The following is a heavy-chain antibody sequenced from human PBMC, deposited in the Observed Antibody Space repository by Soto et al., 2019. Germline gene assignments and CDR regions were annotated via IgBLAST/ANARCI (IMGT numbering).Heavy chain of an antibody. CDR1: RFTFSNYA. V-gene: IGHV3-23*01. D-gene: IGHD3-16*01. CDR3: ARVYRVSSDSRLLPYFDN. CDR2: ISGSDDST. Sequence: EVQLLESGGGLVQPGGSLTLSCAASRFTFSNYAMSWVRQAPGQGLEWVSTISGSDDSTYYADSVKGRFTISRDNSKNTLCLHMYSLRAEDSAVYYCARVYRVSSDSRLLPYFDNWGQGTLVTVSS. J-gene: IGHJ4*02.